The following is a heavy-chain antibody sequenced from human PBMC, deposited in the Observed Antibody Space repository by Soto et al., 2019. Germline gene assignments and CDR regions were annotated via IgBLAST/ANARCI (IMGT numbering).Heavy chain of an antibody. CDR1: GYTFTSYG. V-gene: IGHV1-18*01. CDR3: ARIKQLVGYDWFDP. Sequence: ASGKVSCKASGYTFTSYGISWVRQAPGQGLEWMGWISAYNGNTNYAQKLQGRVTMTTDTSTSTAYMELRSLRSDDTAVYYCARIKQLVGYDWFDPWGQGTLVTVYS. J-gene: IGHJ5*02. CDR2: ISAYNGNT. D-gene: IGHD6-6*01.